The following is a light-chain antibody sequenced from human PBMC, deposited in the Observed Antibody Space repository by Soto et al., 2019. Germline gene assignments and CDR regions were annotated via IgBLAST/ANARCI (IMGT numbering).Light chain of an antibody. Sequence: DTVMTQTPLSSPVTVGQPASISCRSSQSLLHRDGHTYLSWYHQRPGQPPRLLIYTAFNRFPGVPDRFSGRGAGTDFTLEISRVEAEDVGVYYCMQAVQFPRTLGQGTKVDIK. CDR1: QSLLHRDGHTY. CDR2: TAF. V-gene: IGKV2-24*01. J-gene: IGKJ1*01. CDR3: MQAVQFPRT.